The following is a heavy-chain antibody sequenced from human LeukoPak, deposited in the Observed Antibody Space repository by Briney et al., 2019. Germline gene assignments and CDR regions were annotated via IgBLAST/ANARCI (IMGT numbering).Heavy chain of an antibody. CDR2: IKQDGSEK. J-gene: IGHJ5*02. D-gene: IGHD3-10*01. V-gene: IGHV3-7*01. CDR3: ARVHTESLWFGESHNWFDP. Sequence: GGSLRLSCAASGFTFSSYWMSWVRQAPGKGLEWVANIKQDGSEKYYVDSVKGRFTISRDNAKNSLYLQMNSLRAEDTAVYYCARVHTESLWFGESHNWFDPWGQGTLVTVSS. CDR1: GFTFSSYW.